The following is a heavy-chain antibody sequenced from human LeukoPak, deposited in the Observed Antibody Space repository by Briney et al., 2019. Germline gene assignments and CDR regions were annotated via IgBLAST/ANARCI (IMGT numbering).Heavy chain of an antibody. CDR3: ARAPYYDFWSGYYPVDY. Sequence: GASVNVSCKASGYTFTSYGISWVRQAPGQGLEWMGWISAYNGNTNYAQKLQGRVTMTTDTSTSTAYMELRSLRSDDTAVYYCARAPYYDFWSGYYPVDYWGQGTLVTVSS. CDR1: GYTFTSYG. CDR2: ISAYNGNT. D-gene: IGHD3-3*01. V-gene: IGHV1-18*01. J-gene: IGHJ4*02.